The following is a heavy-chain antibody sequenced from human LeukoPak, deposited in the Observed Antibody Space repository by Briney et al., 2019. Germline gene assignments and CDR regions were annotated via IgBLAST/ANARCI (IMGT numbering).Heavy chain of an antibody. J-gene: IGHJ4*02. Sequence: PGGSLRLSCEASGFIFDDYAMHWVRQRPGKGLEWVAGINWNSGSIGYADSVRGRFTVSRDNAKKSLYLQMNSLRAEDRAFYYCVKDGKEGMSHFESWGQGTLVTVSS. CDR2: INWNSGSI. V-gene: IGHV3-9*01. CDR1: GFIFDDYA. CDR3: VKDGKEGMSHFES. D-gene: IGHD3-10*01.